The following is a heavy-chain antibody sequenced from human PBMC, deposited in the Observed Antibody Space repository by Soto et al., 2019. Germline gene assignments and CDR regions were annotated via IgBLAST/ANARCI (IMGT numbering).Heavy chain of an antibody. D-gene: IGHD3-3*01. CDR3: GRVGDYNFWSGPDY. Sequence: PGGSLRLSCAASGFTFNNYWLSWVRQAPGKGLEWVARTRNKANRYTTEYAASVKGRFTISRDDSKNSLYLQMSSLQTEDTAVYYCGRVGDYNFWSGPDYWGQGTLVTVSS. CDR1: GFTFNNYW. V-gene: IGHV3-72*01. J-gene: IGHJ4*02. CDR2: TRNKANRYTT.